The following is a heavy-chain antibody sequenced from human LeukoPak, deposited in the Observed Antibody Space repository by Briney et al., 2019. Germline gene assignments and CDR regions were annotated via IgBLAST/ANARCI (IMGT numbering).Heavy chain of an antibody. CDR1: GYTFTGYY. Sequence: GASVKVSCKASGYTFTGYYMHWVRQAPGQGLEWMGWINPNSGGTNYAQKFQGRVTMTRDTSISTAYMELSRLRSDDTAVYYCARDRYIAVAGAFENNWFDPWGQGTLVTVSS. J-gene: IGHJ5*02. D-gene: IGHD6-19*01. CDR3: ARDRYIAVAGAFENNWFDP. CDR2: INPNSGGT. V-gene: IGHV1-2*02.